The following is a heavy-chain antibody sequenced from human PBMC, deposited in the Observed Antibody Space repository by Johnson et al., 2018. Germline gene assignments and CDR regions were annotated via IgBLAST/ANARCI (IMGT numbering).Heavy chain of an antibody. D-gene: IGHD3-3*01. Sequence: VQLVQSGGGLVQXGGSXRLXCAASGFTVSSNYMSWVRQAPGKGLEWVSVIYSGGSKTYADSVKGRFIISRDYSKNTVYLQMNTLRAEDTAVYYCATDDLMEIPAVWGSGATVTVSS. CDR1: GFTVSSNY. CDR2: IYSGGSK. J-gene: IGHJ6*04. V-gene: IGHV3-66*02. CDR3: ATDDLMEIPAV.